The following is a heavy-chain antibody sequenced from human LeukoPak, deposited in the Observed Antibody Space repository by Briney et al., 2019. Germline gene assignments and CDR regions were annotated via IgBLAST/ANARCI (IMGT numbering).Heavy chain of an antibody. J-gene: IGHJ4*02. V-gene: IGHV3-30*04. CDR1: GFTFSSYA. D-gene: IGHD2-2*01. Sequence: GRSLRLSCAASGFTFSSYAMHWVRQAPGKGLEWVAVISYDGSNKYYADSVKGRFTISRDNSKNTLYLQMNSLRAEDTAVYYCARDADDIVVVPAARPSSLLYWGQGTLVTVSS. CDR2: ISYDGSNK. CDR3: ARDADDIVVVPAARPSSLLY.